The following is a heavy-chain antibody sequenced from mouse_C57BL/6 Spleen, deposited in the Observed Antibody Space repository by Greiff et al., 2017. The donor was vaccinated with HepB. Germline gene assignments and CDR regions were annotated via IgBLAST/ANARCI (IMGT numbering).Heavy chain of an antibody. CDR1: GYTFTSYG. V-gene: IGHV1-81*01. D-gene: IGHD1-1*01. CDR2: IYPRSGNT. Sequence: QVQLKESGAELARPGASVKLSCKASGYTFTSYGISWVKQRTGQGLEWIGEIYPRSGNTYYNEKFKGKATLTADKSSSTAYMELRSLTSEDSAVYFCARFTTVVAPYFDVWGTGTTVTVSS. J-gene: IGHJ1*03. CDR3: ARFTTVVAPYFDV.